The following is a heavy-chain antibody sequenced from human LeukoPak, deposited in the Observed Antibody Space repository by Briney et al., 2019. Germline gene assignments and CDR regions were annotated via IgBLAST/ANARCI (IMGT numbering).Heavy chain of an antibody. Sequence: PSETLSLTCTVPGGSISSSSYYWGWIRQPPGKGLEWIGSIYYSGSTYFHPSLKSRVTISVDTSKNQFSLRLSSVTAADTAVYYCARDLKQWLAIGAFDIWGQGTMVTVSS. CDR1: GGSISSSSYY. CDR2: IYYSGST. V-gene: IGHV4-39*02. D-gene: IGHD6-19*01. CDR3: ARDLKQWLAIGAFDI. J-gene: IGHJ3*02.